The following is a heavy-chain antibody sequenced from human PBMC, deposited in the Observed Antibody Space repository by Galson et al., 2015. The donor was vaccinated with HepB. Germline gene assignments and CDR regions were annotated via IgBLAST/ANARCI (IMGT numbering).Heavy chain of an antibody. J-gene: IGHJ5*02. CDR3: ARGEGLLRVLELFVWFDP. D-gene: IGHD3-3*01. Sequence: SVKVSCKASGYTFTSYAMHWVRQAPGQRLEWMGWINAGNGNTKYSQKFQGRVTITRDTSASTAYMELSSLRSEDTAVYYCARGEGLLRVLELFVWFDPWGQGTLVTVSS. CDR2: INAGNGNT. CDR1: GYTFTSYA. V-gene: IGHV1-3*01.